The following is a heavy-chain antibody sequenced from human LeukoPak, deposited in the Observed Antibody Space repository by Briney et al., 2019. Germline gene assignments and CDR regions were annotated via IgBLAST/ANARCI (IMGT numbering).Heavy chain of an antibody. Sequence: GGSLRLSCAVSGFTFDDYAMHWVRQVPGKGLEWVSGINWNSDSIGYADSVEGRFTTSRDNAKNSLYLQMNSLRAEDTAFYYCAINGGGDSGYGNFDYWGQGTLVTVSS. CDR1: GFTFDDYA. D-gene: IGHD5-12*01. V-gene: IGHV3-9*01. J-gene: IGHJ4*02. CDR3: AINGGGDSGYGNFDY. CDR2: INWNSDSI.